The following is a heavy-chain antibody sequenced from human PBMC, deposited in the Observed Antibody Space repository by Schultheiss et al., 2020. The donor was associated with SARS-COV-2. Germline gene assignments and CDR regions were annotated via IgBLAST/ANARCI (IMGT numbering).Heavy chain of an antibody. D-gene: IGHD5-24*01. Sequence: SVKVSCKASGGTFSNYAINWVRQAPGQGLEWMGGIIPIFGTATYSQNFQGRVTITADKSTSTVYMELNSLRSDDTAVFYCARAGEMATNPHGFDIWGQGTMVTVSS. J-gene: IGHJ3*02. CDR3: ARAGEMATNPHGFDI. CDR2: IIPIFGTA. V-gene: IGHV1-69*06. CDR1: GGTFSNYA.